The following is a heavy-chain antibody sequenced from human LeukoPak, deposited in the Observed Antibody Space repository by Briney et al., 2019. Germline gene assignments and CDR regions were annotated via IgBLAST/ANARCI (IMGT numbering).Heavy chain of an antibody. CDR2: ISGDGAST. V-gene: IGHV3-23*01. CDR3: AKDSYASGRPLHTFDV. CDR1: GFTFAIHA. J-gene: IGHJ3*01. D-gene: IGHD3-10*01. Sequence: GGSLRLSCAASGFTFAIHAMTWVRQAPGRGLEWVSGISGDGASTHYAESAKGQFTISRDNSQNTLFLQMNSLRVEDTAIYYCAKDSYASGRPLHTFDVWGQGTMVTVSS.